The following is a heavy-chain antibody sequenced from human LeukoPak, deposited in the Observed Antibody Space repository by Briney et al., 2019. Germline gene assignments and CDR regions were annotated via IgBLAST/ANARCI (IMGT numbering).Heavy chain of an antibody. D-gene: IGHD5-12*01. CDR1: GFTFSSSG. CDR2: IWYDGSNK. V-gene: IGHV3-33*08. Sequence: GRSLRLSCAASGFTFSSSGMHWVRQAPAKGLEWVAVIWYDGSNKYYTDSVKGRFTVSRDNAKNTLSLQMNGLRAEDTAVYYCARDYSGCADHWGQGTLVTVSS. CDR3: ARDYSGCADH. J-gene: IGHJ4*02.